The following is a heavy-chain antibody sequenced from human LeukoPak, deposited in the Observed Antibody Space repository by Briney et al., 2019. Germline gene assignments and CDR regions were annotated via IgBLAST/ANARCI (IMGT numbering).Heavy chain of an antibody. CDR3: ARGGAARLHFQN. J-gene: IGHJ1*01. D-gene: IGHD6-6*01. CDR1: GGSISTYY. V-gene: IGHV4-59*01. Sequence: PSETLSLTCTVSGGSISTYYWSWIRQPPGKGLEWIGYIYHSGSTNYNPSLQSRVTISVDTSKNQFSLNLNSVTAADTAVYYCARGGAARLHFQNWGQGTLVTVSS. CDR2: IYHSGST.